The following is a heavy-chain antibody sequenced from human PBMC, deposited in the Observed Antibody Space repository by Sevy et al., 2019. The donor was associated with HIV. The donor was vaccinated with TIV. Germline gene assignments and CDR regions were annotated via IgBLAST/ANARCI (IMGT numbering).Heavy chain of an antibody. Sequence: GGSLRLSCAASGFTFSSFAMSWVRHIPGKGLEWVSTINGRRGSAYYADSVKGRFTLSRDNSNNTVFLQMNRLRDEDTAVYYCARPTPRIAPSSAAFFDYWGQGTLVTVSS. D-gene: IGHD1-26*01. CDR1: GFTFSSFA. J-gene: IGHJ4*02. CDR2: INGRRGSA. V-gene: IGHV3-23*01. CDR3: ARPTPRIAPSSAAFFDY.